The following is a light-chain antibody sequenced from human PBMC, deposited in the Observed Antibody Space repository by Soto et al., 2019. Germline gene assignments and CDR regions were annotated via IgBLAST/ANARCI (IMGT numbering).Light chain of an antibody. V-gene: IGLV1-40*01. CDR3: QSYDSSLIGWV. CDR1: SSNIGAGYD. CDR2: GNS. J-gene: IGLJ3*02. Sequence: QSVLTQPPSVSGAPGQRVTISCTGSSSNIGAGYDVHWYQQLPGTAPKLLISGNSNRPSGVPDRFSGSKSGTSASLAITGLQAEDEADYYCQSYDSSLIGWVFGGGTKLTVL.